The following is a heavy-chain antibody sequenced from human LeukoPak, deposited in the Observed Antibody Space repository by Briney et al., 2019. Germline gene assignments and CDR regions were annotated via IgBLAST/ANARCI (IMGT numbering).Heavy chain of an antibody. V-gene: IGHV4-39*01. CDR2: IYYSGST. J-gene: IGHJ4*02. CDR3: ARLLGAAFDY. CDR1: GGSISSSSYY. Sequence: SETLSLTCTVSGGSISSSSYYWGWIRQPPGKGLEWIGSIYYSGSTYYNTSLKSRVTISVDTSKNQFSLKLSSVTAADTAVYYCARLLGAAFDYWGQGTLVTVSS. D-gene: IGHD3-16*01.